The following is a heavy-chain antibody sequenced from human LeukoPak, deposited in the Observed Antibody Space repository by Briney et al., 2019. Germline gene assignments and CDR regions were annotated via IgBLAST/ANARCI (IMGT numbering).Heavy chain of an antibody. J-gene: IGHJ4*02. V-gene: IGHV1-3*01. CDR2: INAGNGNT. CDR3: ARGYCSGGSCYPGHYYFDY. Sequence: ASVNVSCKASGYTFTSYAMHRVRQAPEQRLEWMGWINAGNGNTKYSQKFQGRVTITRDTSASTAYMELSSLRSEDTAVYYCARGYCSGGSCYPGHYYFDYWGQGTLVTVSS. CDR1: GYTFTSYA. D-gene: IGHD2-15*01.